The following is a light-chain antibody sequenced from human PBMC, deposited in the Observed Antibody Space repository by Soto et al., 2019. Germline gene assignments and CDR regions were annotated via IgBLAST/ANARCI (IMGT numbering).Light chain of an antibody. CDR1: QNVVGY. J-gene: IGKJ5*01. CDR3: QQRHNWPIT. Sequence: EVVLTQSPGTLSLSPGESATLSCRDSQNVVGYKLAWYQQKPGQPPRILIYDKSNRATGIPDRLSGSGSGTDLNLTISGLEPADLGVYYCQQRHNWPITCGQGTRLEIK. V-gene: IGKV3-11*01. CDR2: DKS.